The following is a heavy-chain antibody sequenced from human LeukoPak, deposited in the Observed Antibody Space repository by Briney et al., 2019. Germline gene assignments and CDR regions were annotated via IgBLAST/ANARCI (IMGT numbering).Heavy chain of an antibody. CDR1: VYTFTLYY. CDR3: ARGYCSSTSCYAWFDP. Sequence: ASVNVSCKASVYTFTLYYMHWVRQAPGQGLEWMGTINPSGGSTHYAQRFQGRVTMTRDTSTSTVDMELSSLRSEDTAVYYCARGYCSSTSCYAWFDPWGQGTLVTVSS. CDR2: INPSGGST. V-gene: IGHV1-46*01. J-gene: IGHJ5*02. D-gene: IGHD2-2*01.